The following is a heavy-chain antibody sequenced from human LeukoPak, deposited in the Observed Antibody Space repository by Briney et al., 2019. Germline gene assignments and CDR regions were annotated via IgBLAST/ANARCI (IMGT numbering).Heavy chain of an antibody. D-gene: IGHD1-1*01. CDR2: ISGSGGST. CDR1: GFTFSSYA. Sequence: GGSLRLSCEASGFTFSSYAMSWVRQAPGKGLEWVSAISGSGGSTYYADSVKGRFTISRDNSKNTLYLQMNSLRAEDAAVYYCARDKRVPTAVGGYFYYGMDVWGQGTTVTVSS. V-gene: IGHV3-23*01. CDR3: ARDKRVPTAVGGYFYYGMDV. J-gene: IGHJ6*02.